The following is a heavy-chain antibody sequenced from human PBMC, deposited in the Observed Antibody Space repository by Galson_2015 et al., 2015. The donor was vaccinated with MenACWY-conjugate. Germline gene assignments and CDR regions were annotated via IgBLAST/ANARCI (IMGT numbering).Heavy chain of an antibody. CDR2: IYSGGWT. V-gene: IGHV3-66*02. CDR3: AKIRSAVYSSSWYYYYGMDV. CDR1: GFTVSSNY. Sequence: SLRLSCAVSGFTVSSNYMGWVRQAPGQGLEWVSLIYSGGWTNYADSVKGRFTISRDDSKNTLYLQMNSLRAEDTAVYYCAKIRSAVYSSSWYYYYGMDVWGQGTTVTVSS. D-gene: IGHD6-13*01. J-gene: IGHJ6*02.